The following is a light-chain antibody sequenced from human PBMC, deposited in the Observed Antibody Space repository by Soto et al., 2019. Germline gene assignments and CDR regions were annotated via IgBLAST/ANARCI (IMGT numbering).Light chain of an antibody. CDR2: LTSDGSH. V-gene: IGLV4-69*01. Sequence: QLVLTQSPSASASLGASVKLTCTLSSGHSSYAIAWHQQQPEKGPRYLMKLTSDGSHSKGDGIPDRVSGSSSGAERYLTTSGLQSEGEADYYGQTWVTGMQVFGGGTELTVL. CDR1: SGHSSYA. CDR3: QTWVTGMQV. J-gene: IGLJ2*01.